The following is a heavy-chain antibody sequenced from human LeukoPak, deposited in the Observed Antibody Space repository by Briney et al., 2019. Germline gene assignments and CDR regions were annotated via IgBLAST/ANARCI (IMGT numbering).Heavy chain of an antibody. V-gene: IGHV4-34*01. CDR3: ARGPSLPLSMAAAGIFDY. CDR1: GGSFSGYY. D-gene: IGHD6-13*01. J-gene: IGHJ4*02. CDR2: INHSGST. Sequence: PSETLSLTCAVYGGSFSGYYWSWIRLPPGKGLEWIGEINHSGSTNYNPSLKSRVTISVDTSKNQFSLRLSSVTAADTAVYYCARGPSLPLSMAAAGIFDYWGQGTLVTVSS.